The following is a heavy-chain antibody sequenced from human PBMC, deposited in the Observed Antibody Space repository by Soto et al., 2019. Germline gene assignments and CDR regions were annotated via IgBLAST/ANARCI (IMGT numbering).Heavy chain of an antibody. CDR3: AKLDSYGSFDF. CDR1: GFTFRTYA. Sequence: EVQLLESGGDLVQPGGSLRLSCAASGFTFRTYAMSWVRQAPGKGLDWVSAMSGTSGNTYYADSVKGRFTISRDNSKNTLFLQMSGLRAEDTAVYYCAKLDSYGSFDFWGQGALVTVSS. J-gene: IGHJ4*02. CDR2: MSGTSGNT. D-gene: IGHD5-18*01. V-gene: IGHV3-23*01.